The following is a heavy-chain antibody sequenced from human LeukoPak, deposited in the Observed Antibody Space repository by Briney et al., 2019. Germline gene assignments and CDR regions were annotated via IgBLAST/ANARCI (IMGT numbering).Heavy chain of an antibody. CDR1: GGSFSGYY. Sequence: SETLSLTCAVYGGSFSGYYWSWIRQPPGKGLEWIGEINHSGSTNYNPSLKSRVTISVDTSKNQFSLKLSSVTAADTAVYYCARRSPNDSSGYYSYWFDPWGQGTLVTVSS. D-gene: IGHD3-22*01. CDR3: ARRSPNDSSGYYSYWFDP. CDR2: INHSGST. V-gene: IGHV4-34*01. J-gene: IGHJ5*02.